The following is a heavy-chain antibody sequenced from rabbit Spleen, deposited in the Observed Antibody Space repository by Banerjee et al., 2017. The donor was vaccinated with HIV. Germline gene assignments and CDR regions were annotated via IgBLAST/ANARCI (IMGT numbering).Heavy chain of an antibody. D-gene: IGHD4-1*01. V-gene: IGHV1S40*01. CDR2: IDTGSSGFT. J-gene: IGHJ6*01. CDR3: ARDLTGVIGWNFGW. Sequence: QSLEESGGDLVKPGASLTLTCTASGVSFSANSYMCWVRQAPGKGLEWIACIDTGSSGFTYFASWAKGRFTFSKTSSTTMTLQVTSLTAADTATYFCARDLTGVIGWNFGWWGQGTLVTVS. CDR1: GVSFSANSY.